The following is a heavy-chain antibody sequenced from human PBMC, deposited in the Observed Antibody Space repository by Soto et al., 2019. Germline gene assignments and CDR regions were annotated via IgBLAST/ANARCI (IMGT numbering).Heavy chain of an antibody. J-gene: IGHJ4*02. CDR1: GGSVSSGSYY. CDR2: IYYSGST. CDR3: ARLSFRCSGGSCYVRHFDY. V-gene: IGHV4-61*01. Sequence: SETLSLTCTVSGGSVSSGSYYWSWIRQPPGKGLEWIGYIYYSGSTYYNPSLKSRVTISVDTSKNQFSLKLSSVTAADTAVYYCARLSFRCSGGSCYVRHFDYWGQGTLVTVSS. D-gene: IGHD2-15*01.